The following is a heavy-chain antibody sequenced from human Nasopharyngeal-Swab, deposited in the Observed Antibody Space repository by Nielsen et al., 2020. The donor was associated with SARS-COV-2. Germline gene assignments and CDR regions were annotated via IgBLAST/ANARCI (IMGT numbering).Heavy chain of an antibody. CDR1: GGSFNDYY. CDR2: INHRGRA. V-gene: IGHV4-34*01. CDR3: ARQATDYYYSMDV. J-gene: IGHJ6*02. Sequence: SQTLSLTCAVSGGSFNDYYWSWIRQAPGKGLEWIGEINHRGRADYSPSLKRRVTISVDTSNNQISLKLTSVTAADTAVYFCARQATDYYYSMDVWGQGTTVTVSS.